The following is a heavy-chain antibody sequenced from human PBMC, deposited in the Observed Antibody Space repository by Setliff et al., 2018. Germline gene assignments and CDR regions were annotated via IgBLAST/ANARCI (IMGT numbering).Heavy chain of an antibody. V-gene: IGHV3-23*01. CDR2: ISGYGSRT. D-gene: IGHD6-19*01. CDR1: GFTFSSYA. Sequence: GGSLRLSCAASGFTFSSYAMTWVRQAPGKGLEWVSGISGYGSRTYYADSVKGRSTISRDNSQNTMCLQMNSLRAEDTAVYYCIRDTSGRDAFDIWGQGTMVTVSS. J-gene: IGHJ3*02. CDR3: IRDTSGRDAFDI.